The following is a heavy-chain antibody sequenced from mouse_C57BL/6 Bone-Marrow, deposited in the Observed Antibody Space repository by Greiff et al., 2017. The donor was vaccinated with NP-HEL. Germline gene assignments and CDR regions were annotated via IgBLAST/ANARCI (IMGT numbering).Heavy chain of an antibody. CDR1: GFTFSDYG. J-gene: IGHJ4*01. CDR2: ISSGSSTI. CDR3: ARRDGYYAMYY. Sequence: VQLKESGGGLVKPGGSLKLSCAASGFTFSDYGMHWVRQAPEKGLEWVAYISSGSSTIYYADTVKGRFTISRDNAKNTLFLQMTSLRSEDTAMYYCARRDGYYAMYYWGQGTSVTVSS. D-gene: IGHD2-3*01. V-gene: IGHV5-17*01.